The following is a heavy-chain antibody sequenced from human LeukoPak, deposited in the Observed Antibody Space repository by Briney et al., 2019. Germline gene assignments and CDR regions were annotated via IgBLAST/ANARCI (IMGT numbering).Heavy chain of an antibody. CDR2: ICRGSSSI. D-gene: IGHD1-26*01. CDR3: SRALRGVGASYYYGMGV. CDR1: VFTFSTYS. J-gene: IGHJ6*02. Sequence: GGALRLSCAASVFTFSTYSMNWVRPAPGKGRAWVSYICRGSSSIYYADSVRGRFTISRDNDKQALYLQVNRLCDGGTDGCYCSRALRGVGASYYYGMGVWRRATTVTVSS. V-gene: IGHV3-48*02.